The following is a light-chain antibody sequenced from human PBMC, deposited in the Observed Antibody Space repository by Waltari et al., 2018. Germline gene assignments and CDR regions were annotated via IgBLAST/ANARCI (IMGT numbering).Light chain of an antibody. CDR2: DGS. J-gene: IGLJ2*01. Sequence: QSALTQPASVSGSPGPSIPISCTGTSSDVGRYNLVSWYQQHPANAPKRMIYDGSKRHQGCANRLSRAKTGNTGALTSSGLQAEDEADYYCCSYAGSRTPRVFGGGTKLTVL. CDR1: SSDVGRYNL. CDR3: CSYAGSRTPRV. V-gene: IGLV2-23*01.